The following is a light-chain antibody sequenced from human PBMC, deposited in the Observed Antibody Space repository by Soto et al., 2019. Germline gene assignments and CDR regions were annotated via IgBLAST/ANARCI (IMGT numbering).Light chain of an antibody. CDR3: SSYAGSYTLYV. V-gene: IGLV2-14*01. CDR1: SSDVGGYNY. J-gene: IGLJ1*01. CDR2: GVS. Sequence: QSALTQPASVSGSPGQSITISCTGTSSDVGGYNYVSWYQQHPDKAPKLMIYGVSNRPSGVSNRFSGSKSGNTASLTISGLQAEDEADYYCSSYAGSYTLYVFGTGTKLTVL.